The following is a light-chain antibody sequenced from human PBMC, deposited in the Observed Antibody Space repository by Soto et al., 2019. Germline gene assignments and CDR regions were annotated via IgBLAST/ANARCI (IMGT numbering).Light chain of an antibody. Sequence: ETVLTQSPATLSLSPGEGATLSCRASQSISTSLAWYQQKPGQAPRLLIYDASKRATGIPARFSGSGSGTDFTLTISSLEPEDFAVYYCQQRSGWPPTWTFGQGTKVVI. CDR1: QSISTS. J-gene: IGKJ1*01. CDR2: DAS. V-gene: IGKV3-11*01. CDR3: QQRSGWPPTWT.